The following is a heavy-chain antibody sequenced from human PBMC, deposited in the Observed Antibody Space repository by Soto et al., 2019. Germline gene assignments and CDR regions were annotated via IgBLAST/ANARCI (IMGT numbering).Heavy chain of an antibody. J-gene: IGHJ6*02. D-gene: IGHD3-3*01. Sequence: GASVKVSCKASGFTFTSSAVQWVRQARGQRLEWIGWIVVGSGNTNYAQKFQERVTITRDMSTSTAYMELSSLRSEDTAVYYCAADKGSGYPYYYYGMDVWGQGTTVTVSS. CDR1: GFTFTSSA. V-gene: IGHV1-58*01. CDR3: AADKGSGYPYYYYGMDV. CDR2: IVVGSGNT.